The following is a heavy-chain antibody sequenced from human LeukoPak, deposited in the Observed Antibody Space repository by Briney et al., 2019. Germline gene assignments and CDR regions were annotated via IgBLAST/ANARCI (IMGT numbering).Heavy chain of an antibody. CDR3: ARVLTAYYDSSGYYSESDY. J-gene: IGHJ4*02. CDR2: INPNSGGT. CDR1: GYTFTGYH. Sequence: GASVKVSCRASGYTFTGYHMHWVRQAPGQGLEWMGRINPNSGGTNYAQKFQGRVTMTRDTSISTAYMELSRLRSDDTAVYYCARVLTAYYDSSGYYSESDYWGQGTLVTVSS. D-gene: IGHD3-22*01. V-gene: IGHV1-2*06.